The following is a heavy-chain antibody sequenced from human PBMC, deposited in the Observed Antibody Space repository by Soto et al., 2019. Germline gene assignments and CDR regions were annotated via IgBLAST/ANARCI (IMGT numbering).Heavy chain of an antibody. Sequence: VQMVQSGAEVKKPGSSVKVYCKASGYTFSSYGISWVRQAPGHGLQWVGWISAYNGNTNYAQKLQGRVTMTRDTSTTTADMELRSLRSDDTAVYYCARSLGSSSWYDYWGQGTLVTVSS. CDR2: ISAYNGNT. V-gene: IGHV1-18*01. CDR1: GYTFSSYG. J-gene: IGHJ4*02. CDR3: ARSLGSSSWYDY. D-gene: IGHD6-13*01.